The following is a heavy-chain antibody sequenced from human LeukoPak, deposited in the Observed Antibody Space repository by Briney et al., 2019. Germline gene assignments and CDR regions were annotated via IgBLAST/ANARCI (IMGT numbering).Heavy chain of an antibody. Sequence: SQTLSLTCTVSGGSVSSGAYYWSWIRRHPGTGLEWIGYISYNGSTVYGPSVKSRVTISLDTSQNQFSLKLRSVTAADTAVYFCARDRPGSSWTQANLWEYYYYMDVWGKGTTVTVSS. V-gene: IGHV4-31*03. D-gene: IGHD6-13*01. CDR3: ARDRPGSSWTQANLWEYYYYMDV. CDR2: ISYNGST. J-gene: IGHJ6*03. CDR1: GGSVSSGAYY.